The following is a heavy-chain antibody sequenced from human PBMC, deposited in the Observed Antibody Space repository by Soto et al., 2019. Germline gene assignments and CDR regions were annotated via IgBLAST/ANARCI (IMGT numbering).Heavy chain of an antibody. CDR2: ISSSSRSI. CDR1: GLTFSSSS. Sequence: GGSLRLSCAASGLTFSSSSFHWVRQAPGRGLEWISYISSSSRSIYYADSLKGRFTISRDNAKNSLYLQVISLIDDDTAVYLCARGLYDMGMGMDVWGQGTTVTVSS. CDR3: ARGLYDMGMGMDV. D-gene: IGHD2-8*01. V-gene: IGHV3-48*02. J-gene: IGHJ6*02.